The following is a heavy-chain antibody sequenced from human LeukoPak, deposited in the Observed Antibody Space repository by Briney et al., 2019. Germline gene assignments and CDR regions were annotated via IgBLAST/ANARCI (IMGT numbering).Heavy chain of an antibody. D-gene: IGHD4-17*01. CDR2: ISSNGGST. CDR3: ARDSMTTVTTYTFGDY. CDR1: GFTFSRYA. V-gene: IGHV3-64*01. Sequence: GGSLRLSCAASGFTFSRYAMHWVRQAPGKGLESVSAISSNGGSTYYANSVKGRFTISRDNSKNMLYLQMGSLRAEDMAVYYCARDSMTTVTTYTFGDYWGQGTLVTVSS. J-gene: IGHJ4*02.